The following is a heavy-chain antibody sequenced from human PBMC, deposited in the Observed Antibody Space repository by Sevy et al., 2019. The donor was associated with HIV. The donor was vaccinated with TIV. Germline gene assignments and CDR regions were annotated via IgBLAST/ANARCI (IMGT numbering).Heavy chain of an antibody. J-gene: IGHJ4*01. CDR3: ARYGGYIDH. Sequence: GGSLRLSCAASGFTFSIYYMTWARQAPGKGLEWVANIKSDGSDKHYVDSVKGRFTISRDNAKNSLFLQMNSLTAEDTAVYYCARYGGYIDHWGHGTLVTVSS. CDR2: IKSDGSDK. CDR1: GFTFSIYY. D-gene: IGHD2-15*01. V-gene: IGHV3-7*01.